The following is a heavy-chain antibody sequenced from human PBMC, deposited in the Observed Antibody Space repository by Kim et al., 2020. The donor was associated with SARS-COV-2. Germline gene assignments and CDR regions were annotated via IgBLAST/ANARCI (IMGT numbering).Heavy chain of an antibody. CDR2: INAGNGNT. Sequence: ASVKVSCKASGYTFTSYAMHWVRQAPGQRLEWMGWINAGNGNTKYSQKFQGRVTITRDTSASTAYMELSSLRSEDTAVYYCAREGGEVGSMVRGSGMDVWGQGTTVTVSS. CDR3: AREGGEVGSMVRGSGMDV. D-gene: IGHD3-10*01. J-gene: IGHJ6*02. CDR1: GYTFTSYA. V-gene: IGHV1-3*01.